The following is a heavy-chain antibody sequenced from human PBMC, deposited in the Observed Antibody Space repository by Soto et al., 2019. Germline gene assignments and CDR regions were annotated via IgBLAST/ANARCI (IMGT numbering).Heavy chain of an antibody. D-gene: IGHD5-18*01. V-gene: IGHV1-2*04. Sequence: ASVKVSCKASGYTFTGYYMHWVRQAPGQGLEWMGWINPNSGGTNYAQKFQGWVTMTRDTSISTAYMELSRLRSDDTAVYYCARDISSGVDTAMVTRSPYYYGMDVWGQGTTVTVSS. J-gene: IGHJ6*02. CDR1: GYTFTGYY. CDR3: ARDISSGVDTAMVTRSPYYYGMDV. CDR2: INPNSGGT.